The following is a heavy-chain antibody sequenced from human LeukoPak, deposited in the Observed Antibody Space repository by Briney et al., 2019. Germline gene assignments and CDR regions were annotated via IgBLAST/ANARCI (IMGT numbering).Heavy chain of an antibody. Sequence: ASVKVSCKASGYTFTSYDINWVRQATGQGLEWMGWMNPNSGNTGYAQKFQGRVTMTRNTSISTAYMELSSLRSEDTAVYYCALPAADYYYYYMDVWGKGTTVTVSS. CDR1: GYTFTSYD. D-gene: IGHD2-2*01. CDR3: ALPAADYYYYYMDV. CDR2: MNPNSGNT. J-gene: IGHJ6*03. V-gene: IGHV1-8*01.